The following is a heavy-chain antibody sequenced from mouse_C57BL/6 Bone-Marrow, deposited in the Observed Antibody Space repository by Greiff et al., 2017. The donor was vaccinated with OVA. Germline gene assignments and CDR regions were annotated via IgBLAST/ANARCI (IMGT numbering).Heavy chain of an antibody. CDR3: ARFPDGSFAY. D-gene: IGHD2-3*01. V-gene: IGHV5-4*03. CDR1: GFTFSSYA. J-gene: IGHJ3*01. Sequence: EVKLQESGGGLVKPGGSLKLSCAASGFTFSSYAMSWVRQTPEKRLEWVATISDGGSYTYYPDNVKGRFTLSRDNDKNNLDLQMSHLKSEDTAMYYCARFPDGSFAYWGKGTLVTVSA. CDR2: ISDGGSYT.